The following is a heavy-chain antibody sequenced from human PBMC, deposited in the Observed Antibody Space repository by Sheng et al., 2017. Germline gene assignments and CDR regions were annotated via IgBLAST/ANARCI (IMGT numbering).Heavy chain of an antibody. CDR3: AKSIGKADNY. V-gene: IGHV1-3*01. CDR2: STLATET. D-gene: IGHD3-10*01. CDR1: GYTFTSHG. Sequence: QVQLVQSGAEVKRPGASVKVSCKASGYTFTSHGLHWMRQAPGQALSLWDGSTLATETHSIHRSFRVGSPLPGTPSASTAYMEMSSLSSEDTAVYYCAKSIGKADNYWGQGTLVTVSS. J-gene: IGHJ4*02.